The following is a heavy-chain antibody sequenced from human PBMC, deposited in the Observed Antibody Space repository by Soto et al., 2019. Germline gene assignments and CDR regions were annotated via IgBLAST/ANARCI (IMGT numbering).Heavy chain of an antibody. Sequence: SETLSLTCTVSGGSISSYYWSWIRQPAGKGLEWIGRIYSHGTTNYNPSLKSRVTVSVDTSKNQVSLKLTSVTAADTAVYYCAREEDYYGSGSYYTKYNWFDPWGQGTLVTASS. J-gene: IGHJ5*02. CDR3: AREEDYYGSGSYYTKYNWFDP. CDR1: GGSISSYY. CDR2: IYSHGTT. V-gene: IGHV4-4*07. D-gene: IGHD3-10*01.